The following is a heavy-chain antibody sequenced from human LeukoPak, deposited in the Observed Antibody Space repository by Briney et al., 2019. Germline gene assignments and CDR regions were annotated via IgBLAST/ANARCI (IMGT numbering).Heavy chain of an antibody. Sequence: ASVKVSCKASGYTFTGYYMHWVRQAHGQGLEWMGWINPNSGGTNYAQKFQGRVTMTRDTSISTAYMELSRLRSDDTAVYYCAISTAIDHDAFDIWGQGTMVTVSS. D-gene: IGHD2-21*02. J-gene: IGHJ3*02. V-gene: IGHV1-2*02. CDR2: INPNSGGT. CDR1: GYTFTGYY. CDR3: AISTAIDHDAFDI.